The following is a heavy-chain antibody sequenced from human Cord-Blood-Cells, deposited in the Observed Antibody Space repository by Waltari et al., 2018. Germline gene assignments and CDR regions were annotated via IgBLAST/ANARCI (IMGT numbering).Heavy chain of an antibody. Sequence: QVQLQQWGAGLLKPSETLSLTCAVYGGSFSGYYWSWIRQPPGKGLEWIGEIKHSGSTNNNPSLKSRVTISVDTSKNQFSLKLSSVTAADTAVYYCASPVGATSYYYGMDVWGQGTTVTVSS. CDR1: GGSFSGYY. CDR3: ASPVGATSYYYGMDV. CDR2: IKHSGST. V-gene: IGHV4-34*01. J-gene: IGHJ6*02. D-gene: IGHD1-26*01.